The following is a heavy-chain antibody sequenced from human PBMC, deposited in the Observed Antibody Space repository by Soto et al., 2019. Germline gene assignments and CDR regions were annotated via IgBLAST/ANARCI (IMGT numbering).Heavy chain of an antibody. Sequence: ASVKVSCKVSGYTLTELSMHWVRQAPGKGLEWMGGSDPEDGETIYAQKFQGRVTMTEDTSTDTAYMELSSLRSEDTAVYYCATHRSGYYDSSGYYSYFDYWGQGTLVTVSS. D-gene: IGHD3-22*01. CDR2: SDPEDGET. CDR1: GYTLTELS. J-gene: IGHJ4*02. V-gene: IGHV1-24*01. CDR3: ATHRSGYYDSSGYYSYFDY.